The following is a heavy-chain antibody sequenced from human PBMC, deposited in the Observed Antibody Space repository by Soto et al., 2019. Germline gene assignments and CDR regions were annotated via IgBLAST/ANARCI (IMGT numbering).Heavy chain of an antibody. V-gene: IGHV3-21*01. CDR1: GFTFSSYS. D-gene: IGHD3-9*01. CDR3: ARDLYAIFTGYPNWFDP. CDR2: ISSSSSYI. J-gene: IGHJ5*02. Sequence: EVQLVESGGGLVKPGGSLRLSCAASGFTFSSYSMNWVRQAPGKGLAWVSSISSSSSYIYYADSVKARFTISRDNAKTSLFLQMNSRRASVTAVYYCARDLYAIFTGYPNWFDPWGQGTLVTVSS.